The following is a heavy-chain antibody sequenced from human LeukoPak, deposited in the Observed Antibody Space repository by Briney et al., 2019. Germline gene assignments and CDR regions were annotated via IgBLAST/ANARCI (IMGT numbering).Heavy chain of an antibody. D-gene: IGHD6-6*01. CDR2: LYHSGST. J-gene: IGHJ4*02. Sequence: PSQTLSLTCAVSGGSISSGVYSWSCIRQPPGKGLEWIGYLYHSGSTYYNPSLKSRVTISVDRSKNQFSLKLSSVTAADTAVYYCARSLGSDFDYWGQETLVTVSS. V-gene: IGHV4-30-2*01. CDR1: GGSISSGVYS. CDR3: ARSLGSDFDY.